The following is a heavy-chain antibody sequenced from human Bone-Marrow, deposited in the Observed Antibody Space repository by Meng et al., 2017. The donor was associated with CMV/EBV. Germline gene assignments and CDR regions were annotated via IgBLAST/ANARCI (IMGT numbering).Heavy chain of an antibody. J-gene: IGHJ4*02. Sequence: ASVKVSCKASGYTFTGYYMHWVRQAPGQGLEWMGWISAYNGNTNYAQKLQGRVTMTTDTSTSTAYMELRSLRSDDTAMYYCARDRPVPTVTTTPYFDYWGQGTLVTVSS. CDR3: ARDRPVPTVTTTPYFDY. D-gene: IGHD4-17*01. CDR2: ISAYNGNT. V-gene: IGHV1-18*04. CDR1: GYTFTGYY.